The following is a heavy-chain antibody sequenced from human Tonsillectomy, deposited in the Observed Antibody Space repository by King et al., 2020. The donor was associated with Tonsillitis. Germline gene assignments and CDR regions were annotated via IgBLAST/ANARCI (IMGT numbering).Heavy chain of an antibody. Sequence: VQLVESGGGVVQPGGSLRLSCAASGFTFSIYGIHWVRQAPGKGLEWVAFIRYDGNIKYYADSVKGRFTISRDNSKNTLYLQMNSLRAEDTAVYYCAKDWGYGSGIYGYFEYWGQGTLVTVSS. D-gene: IGHD3-10*01. CDR2: IRYDGNIK. CDR3: AKDWGYGSGIYGYFEY. CDR1: GFTFSIYG. V-gene: IGHV3-30*02. J-gene: IGHJ4*02.